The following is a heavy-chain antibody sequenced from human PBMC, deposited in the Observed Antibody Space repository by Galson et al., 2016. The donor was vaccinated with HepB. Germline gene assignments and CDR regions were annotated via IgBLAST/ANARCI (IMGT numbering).Heavy chain of an antibody. J-gene: IGHJ6*02. CDR2: IDWEEDK. CDR1: GFSLSTSVMC. V-gene: IGHV2-70*01. CDR3: ARMKNYYYGMDV. Sequence: PALVKPTQTLTLTCTFSGFSLSTSVMCVSWIRQPPGKALEWLALIDWEEDKYYSTSLKTRLTISKYTPKNQVVLTMTNMDPVDTATYYCARMKNYYYGMDVWGQGTTVTVSS.